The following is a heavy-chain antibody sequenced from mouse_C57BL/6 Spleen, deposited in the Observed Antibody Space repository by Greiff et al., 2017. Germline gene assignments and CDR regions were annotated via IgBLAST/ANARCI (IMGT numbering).Heavy chain of an antibody. Sequence: QVQLKQPGAELVMPGASVKLSCKASGYTFTSYWMHWVKQRPGQGLEWIGEIDPSDSYTNYNQKFKGKSTLTVDKSSRTAYMQLSSLTSEDSAVYYCARRWPNSNWYFDVWGTGTTVTVSS. V-gene: IGHV1-69*01. D-gene: IGHD2-5*01. CDR1: GYTFTSYW. CDR3: ARRWPNSNWYFDV. J-gene: IGHJ1*03. CDR2: IDPSDSYT.